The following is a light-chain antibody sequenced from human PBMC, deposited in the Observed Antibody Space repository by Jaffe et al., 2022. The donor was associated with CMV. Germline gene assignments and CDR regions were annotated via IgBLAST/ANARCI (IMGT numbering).Light chain of an antibody. CDR2: EVS. V-gene: IGLV2-8*01. CDR1: SSDVGAYNY. J-gene: IGLJ1*01. CDR3: SSPAVSNIYV. Sequence: QSALTQPPSASGSPGQSVTISCTGTSSDVGAYNYVSWYQQHPGKAPKLMIYEVSQRPSGVPDRFSGSKFGNTAFLTVSGLQPEDEADYYCSSPAVSNIYVFGTGTKVTVL.